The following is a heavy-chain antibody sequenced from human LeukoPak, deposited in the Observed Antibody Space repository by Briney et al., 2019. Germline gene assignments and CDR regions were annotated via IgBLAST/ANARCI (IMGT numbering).Heavy chain of an antibody. CDR3: ARGRTGAAALDF. J-gene: IGHJ4*02. D-gene: IGHD6-25*01. CDR1: GGSFSGHY. V-gene: IGHV4-34*01. CDR2: STHSGST. Sequence: SETLSLTCAVYGGSFSGHYWTWIRQSPGKGLEWIGESTHSGSTNYNPSLKSRLTISVDTFKNQFSLKLTSVSAADTAVYHCARGRTGAAALDFWGPGTLVTVSS.